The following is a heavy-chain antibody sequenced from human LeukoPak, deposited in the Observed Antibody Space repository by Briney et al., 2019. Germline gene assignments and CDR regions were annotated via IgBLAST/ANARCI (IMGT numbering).Heavy chain of an antibody. J-gene: IGHJ3*02. D-gene: IGHD1-1*01. CDR3: VRDLSPVSDRNVWYDALDI. CDR2: IAGDESQK. V-gene: IGHV3-7*01. CDR1: GFSFTSSW. Sequence: RGSLRLSCVASGFSFTSSWMTWVRQAPGKGLEWVANIAGDESQKRYMDSVKGRFTISRDKAKNSLYLQLNSLRAEDTAIYYCVRDLSPVSDRNVWYDALDIWGQGTMVTVSS.